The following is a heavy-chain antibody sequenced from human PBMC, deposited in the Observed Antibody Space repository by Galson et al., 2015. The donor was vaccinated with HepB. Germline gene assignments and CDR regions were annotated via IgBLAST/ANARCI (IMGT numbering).Heavy chain of an antibody. CDR3: ARGPAVAGRGGYFYYYYGMDV. V-gene: IGHV6-1*01. CDR1: GDSVSSNSAA. D-gene: IGHD6-19*01. CDR2: TYYRSKWYN. Sequence: CAISGDSVSSNSAAWNRIRQSPSRGLEWLGRTYYRSKWYNDYAVSVTSRITINPDTSKNQFSLQLNSVTPEDTAVYYCARGPAVAGRGGYFYYYYGMDVWGQGTTVTVSS. J-gene: IGHJ6*02.